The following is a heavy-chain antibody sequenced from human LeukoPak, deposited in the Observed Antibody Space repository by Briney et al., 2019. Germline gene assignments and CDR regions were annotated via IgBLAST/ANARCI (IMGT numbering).Heavy chain of an antibody. CDR3: ARDGDYDFWSGYFDY. D-gene: IGHD3-3*01. CDR1: GFTFSSYS. J-gene: IGHJ4*02. Sequence: TGGSLRLSCAASGFTFSSYSMNWVRQAPGKGLEWVSSISSSSSYICYADSVKGRFTISRDNAKNSLYLQMNSLRAEDTAVYYCARDGDYDFWSGYFDYWGQGTLVTVSS. CDR2: ISSSSSYI. V-gene: IGHV3-21*01.